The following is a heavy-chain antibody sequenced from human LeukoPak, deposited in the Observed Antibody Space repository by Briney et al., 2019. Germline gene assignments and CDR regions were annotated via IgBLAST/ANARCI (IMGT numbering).Heavy chain of an antibody. CDR3: ARDMPAVAGTRDAFDI. J-gene: IGHJ3*02. CDR1: RGSVTSYY. Sequence: PSETLSLTCTVSRGSVTSYYWSWIRQPPGKGLEWIGDIYFSGNTKYNPSLQSRVTISLDTSQNQFSLRLRSVTAADTAVYYCARDMPAVAGTRDAFDIWGQGTMVTVSS. CDR2: IYFSGNT. V-gene: IGHV4-59*02. D-gene: IGHD6-19*01.